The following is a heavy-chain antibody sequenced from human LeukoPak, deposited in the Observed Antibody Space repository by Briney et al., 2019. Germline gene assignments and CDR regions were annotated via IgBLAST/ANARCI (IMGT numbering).Heavy chain of an antibody. V-gene: IGHV3-15*01. Sequence: PGGSLRLSCAASGFTFSNAWMSWVRQAPGKGLEWVGRIKSKTDGGTTDYAAPVKGRFTISRDDSKNTLYLQMNSLKTEDTAVYYCTTAPSYYYDSSGYYGGDFDYWGQGTLVTVSS. CDR1: GFTFSNAW. D-gene: IGHD3-22*01. CDR3: TTAPSYYYDSSGYYGGDFDY. CDR2: IKSKTDGGTT. J-gene: IGHJ4*02.